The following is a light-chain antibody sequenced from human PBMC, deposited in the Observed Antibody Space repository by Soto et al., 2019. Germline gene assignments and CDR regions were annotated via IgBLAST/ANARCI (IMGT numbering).Light chain of an antibody. CDR2: GAS. CDR1: QTVNNNY. V-gene: IGKV3-20*01. J-gene: IGKJ5*01. CDR3: QQYGSSPPT. Sequence: EIVLTQSPGTLSLSPGERATLSCRASQTVNNNYLAWYQQIPGQAPRLLISGASGRATGTPDRFSGSASGTDFTLTISRLEPEDFAVYYCQQYGSSPPTFGQGTRL.